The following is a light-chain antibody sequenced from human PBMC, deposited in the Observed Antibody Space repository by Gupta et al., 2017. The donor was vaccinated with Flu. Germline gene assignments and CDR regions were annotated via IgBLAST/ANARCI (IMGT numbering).Light chain of an antibody. V-gene: IGKV1-39*01. CDR2: VTS. Sequence: QKPGQAPKLLIYVTSSLQSGVPSRFSGTGSGTEFTLTITSLQPEDFATYYCQQTYSDFTFGQGTRLEIK. J-gene: IGKJ5*01. CDR3: QQTYSDFT.